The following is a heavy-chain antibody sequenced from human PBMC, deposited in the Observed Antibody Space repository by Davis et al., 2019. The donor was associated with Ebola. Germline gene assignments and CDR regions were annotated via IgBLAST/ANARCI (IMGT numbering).Heavy chain of an antibody. CDR1: GFTFSSYS. CDR3: AKDLGIGYFDY. J-gene: IGHJ4*02. Sequence: PGGSLRLSCAASGFTFSSYSMNWVRQAPGKGLEWVSVIYSGGSTYYADSVKGRFTISRDNSKNTLYLQMNSLRAEDTAVYYCAKDLGIGYFDYWGQGTLVTVSS. D-gene: IGHD7-27*01. CDR2: IYSGGST. V-gene: IGHV3-23*03.